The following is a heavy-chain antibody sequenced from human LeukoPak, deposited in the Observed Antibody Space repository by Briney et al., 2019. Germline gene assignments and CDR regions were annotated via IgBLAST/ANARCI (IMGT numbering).Heavy chain of an antibody. V-gene: IGHV1-3*01. D-gene: IGHD4-11*01. CDR3: ARDPNPDYSNYYFDY. Sequence: ASVKVSCKASGYTFTSYAMHWVRQAPGQRLEWMGWINDGNGNTKYSQKFQGRVTITRDTSASTAYMELSSLRSEDAAVYYCARDPNPDYSNYYFDYWGQGTLVTVSS. CDR2: INDGNGNT. J-gene: IGHJ4*02. CDR1: GYTFTSYA.